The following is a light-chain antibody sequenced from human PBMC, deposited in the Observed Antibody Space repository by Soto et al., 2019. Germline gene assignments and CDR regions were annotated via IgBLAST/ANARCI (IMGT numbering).Light chain of an antibody. V-gene: IGLV2-14*01. CDR2: DVS. J-gene: IGLJ1*01. CDR3: SSYTSSSTLP. CDR1: SSDVGGYNY. Sequence: QSALTQPASVSGSPGQSITISCTGTSSDVGGYNYVSWYQQHPGKAPKLMIYDVSKRPSGVSNRFSGSKSGNTASLTISGLQAEDEADYYCSSYTSSSTLPFGTGTKLTVL.